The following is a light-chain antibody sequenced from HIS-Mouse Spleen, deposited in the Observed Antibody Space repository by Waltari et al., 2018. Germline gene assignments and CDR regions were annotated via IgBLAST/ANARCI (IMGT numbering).Light chain of an antibody. V-gene: IGLV3-10*01. CDR2: EDS. Sequence: SYDLTQPPSVSVSPGQTARITCSGDALPKKYAYWYQQKSGQAPVLVIYEDSKRPSGIPERFSGSSSGTMATLTISGAQVEDEADYYCYSTDSSGNHYVFGTGTKVTVL. J-gene: IGLJ1*01. CDR1: ALPKKY. CDR3: YSTDSSGNHYV.